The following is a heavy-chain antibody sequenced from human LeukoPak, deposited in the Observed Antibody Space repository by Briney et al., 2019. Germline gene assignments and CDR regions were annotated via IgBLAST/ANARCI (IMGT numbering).Heavy chain of an antibody. J-gene: IGHJ2*01. CDR3: AKDTEDGTLWYFDL. V-gene: IGHV3-43*02. Sequence: GGSLRLSCAASGFTFDDYAMHWVRQAPGKGLEWVSLISGDGGSTYYADSVKGRFTISRANSKNSLYLQMNGLRTEDTALYYCAKDTEDGTLWYFDLWGRGTLVTVSS. D-gene: IGHD6-13*01. CDR1: GFTFDDYA. CDR2: ISGDGGST.